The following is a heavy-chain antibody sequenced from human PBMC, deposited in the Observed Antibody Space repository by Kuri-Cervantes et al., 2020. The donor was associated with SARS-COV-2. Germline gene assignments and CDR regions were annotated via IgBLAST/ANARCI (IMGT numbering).Heavy chain of an antibody. V-gene: IGHV1-2*02. D-gene: IGHD3-9*01. J-gene: IGHJ4*02. CDR1: GYTFTGYY. CDR2: INPNSGGT. CDR3: ARDRGYDILTGYYSFDY. Sequence: ASVKVSCKASGYTFTGYYMHWVRQAPGQGLEWMGWINPNSGGTNYAQKFQGRVTMTRDTSISTAYMELSRLRPDDTAVYYCARDRGYDILTGYYSFDYWGQGTLVTVSS.